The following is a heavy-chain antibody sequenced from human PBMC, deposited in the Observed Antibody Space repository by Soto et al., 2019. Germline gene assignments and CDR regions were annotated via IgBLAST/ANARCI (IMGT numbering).Heavy chain of an antibody. Sequence: QLQLVQSGAEVRKPGASVKVSCKPSGYTFTTYYLHCLQKAPGQALEWMGVIHPSGGGTTYAQKFLGRVTVTRDTSTTTVFMELSSLRSDDTAVYYCARGGHIAVVTASFDNWGQGTLVTVSS. D-gene: IGHD2-21*02. J-gene: IGHJ4*02. CDR3: ARGGHIAVVTASFDN. V-gene: IGHV1-46*03. CDR2: IHPSGGGT. CDR1: GYTFTTYY.